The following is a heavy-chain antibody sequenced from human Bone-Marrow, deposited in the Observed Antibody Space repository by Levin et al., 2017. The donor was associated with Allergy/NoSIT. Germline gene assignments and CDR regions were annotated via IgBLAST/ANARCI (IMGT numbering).Heavy chain of an antibody. CDR1: GLSFSSHS. Sequence: PGGSLRLSCADSGLSFSSHSMNWVRQAPGKGLEWIAYISWTSNTIYYADSLRGRVTISRDNDKNSLYLQMNSLTAEDTGLYYCARDNRRIYFDLWGQGTQVTVSS. CDR2: ISWTSNTI. V-gene: IGHV3-48*01. J-gene: IGHJ4*02. CDR3: ARDNRRIYFDL.